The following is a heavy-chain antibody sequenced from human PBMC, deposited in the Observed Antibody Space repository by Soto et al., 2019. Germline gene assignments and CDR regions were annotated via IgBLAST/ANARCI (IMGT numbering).Heavy chain of an antibody. J-gene: IGHJ3*02. CDR2: IYYSGST. V-gene: IGHV4-30-4*01. CDR1: GGSISSGDYY. D-gene: IGHD6-6*01. Sequence: PSETLSLTCTVSGGSISSGDYYWSWIRQPPGKGLEWIGYIYYSGSTYYNPSLKSRVTISVDTSKNQFSLKLSSVTAADTAVYYCARGVYSSSLGGWCAFDIWGQGTMVTV. CDR3: ARGVYSSSLGGWCAFDI.